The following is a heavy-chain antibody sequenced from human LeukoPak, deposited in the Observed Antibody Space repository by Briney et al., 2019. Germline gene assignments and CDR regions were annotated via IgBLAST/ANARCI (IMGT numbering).Heavy chain of an antibody. V-gene: IGHV4-34*01. CDR3: ARGGGSYYY. CDR2: INHSGST. D-gene: IGHD1-26*01. CDR1: GGSFSGYY. J-gene: IGHJ4*02. Sequence: TSETLSLTCAVYGGSFSGYYWSWIRQPPGKGLEWIGEINHSGSTNYNPSLKSRVTISVDTSKNQFSLKLSSVTAADTAVYYCARGGGSYYYWGQGTLVTVSS.